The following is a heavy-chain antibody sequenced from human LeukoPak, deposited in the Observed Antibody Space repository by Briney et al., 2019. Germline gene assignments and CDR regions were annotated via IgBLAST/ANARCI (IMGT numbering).Heavy chain of an antibody. CDR1: GGSISSSSYY. D-gene: IGHD6-6*01. V-gene: IGHV4-39*07. CDR2: IYYSGST. CDR3: ARGQQLVPFDY. Sequence: SETLSLTCTVSGGSISSSSYYWGWIRQPPGKGLEWIGSIYYSGSTYYNPSLKSRVTISVNTSKNQFSLKLSSVTAADTAVYYCARGQQLVPFDYWGQGTLVTVSS. J-gene: IGHJ4*02.